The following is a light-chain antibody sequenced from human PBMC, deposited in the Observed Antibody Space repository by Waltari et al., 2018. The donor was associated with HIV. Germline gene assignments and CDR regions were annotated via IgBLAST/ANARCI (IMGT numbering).Light chain of an antibody. V-gene: IGKV4-1*01. CDR2: WAS. J-gene: IGKJ1*01. Sequence: DIVMTQSPDSLTVSLGERATINCKSGQTLLNRSNNKNYLAWYQQKPGQPPKLLFYWASTRESGVPDRFSGCGSGTDFTLTIRSLQAEDVAVYYCQQYDTTPWTFGQGTKVEIK. CDR3: QQYDTTPWT. CDR1: QTLLNRSNNKNY.